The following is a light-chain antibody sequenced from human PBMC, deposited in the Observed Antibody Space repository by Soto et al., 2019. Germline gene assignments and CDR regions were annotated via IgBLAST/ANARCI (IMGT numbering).Light chain of an antibody. CDR2: EGS. Sequence: QSVLTQPVSVSGSPGQSITISCTGTSSDVGSYKFVSWYQQHPGKAPKLLIYEGSKRPSGVSNRFSGSKSGNTASLTISGLQAEDEADYYCCSYAGSGTYVFETGTKVTVL. CDR1: SSDVGSYKF. J-gene: IGLJ1*01. CDR3: CSYAGSGTYV. V-gene: IGLV2-23*01.